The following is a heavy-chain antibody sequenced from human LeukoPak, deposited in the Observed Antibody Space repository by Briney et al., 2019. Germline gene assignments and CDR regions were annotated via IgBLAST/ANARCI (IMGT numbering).Heavy chain of an antibody. Sequence: PSETLSLTCTVSGDSISSSSYYWGWIRQPPGKGLEWIGSIYYSGSTYYNPSLKSRVTISVDTSKNQFSLKLSSVTAADTAVYYCARGAPISHYYGMDVWGQGTTVTVSS. CDR2: IYYSGST. D-gene: IGHD3-9*01. CDR3: ARGAPISHYYGMDV. CDR1: GDSISSSSYY. J-gene: IGHJ6*02. V-gene: IGHV4-39*07.